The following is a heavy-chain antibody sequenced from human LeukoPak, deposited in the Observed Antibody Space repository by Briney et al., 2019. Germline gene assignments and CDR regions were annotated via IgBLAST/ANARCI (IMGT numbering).Heavy chain of an antibody. CDR3: ARDRRRGYSYGYTPDY. D-gene: IGHD5-18*01. CDR1: GFTFSSYS. V-gene: IGHV3-21*01. CDR2: ISSSSSYI. Sequence: GGSLRLSCAASGFTFSSYSMNWVRQAPGKGLEWVSSISSSSSYIYYADSVKGRFTISRDNAKNSLYLQMNSLRAEDTAVYHCARDRRRGYSYGYTPDYWGQGTLVTVSS. J-gene: IGHJ4*02.